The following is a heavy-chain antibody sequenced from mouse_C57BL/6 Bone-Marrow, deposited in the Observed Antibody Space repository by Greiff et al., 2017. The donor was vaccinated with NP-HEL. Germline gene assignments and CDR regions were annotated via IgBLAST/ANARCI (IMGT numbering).Heavy chain of an antibody. D-gene: IGHD1-1*01. CDR2: IDPEDGDT. J-gene: IGHJ2*01. CDR1: GFNITDYY. CDR3: TLFITTVVADIDY. Sequence: VQLQQSGAELVRPGASVKLSCTASGFNITDYYMHWVKQRPEQGLEWIGRIDPEDGDTEYAPKFQGKATMTADTSSNTAYLQLSSLTSEDTAVYYCTLFITTVVADIDYWGQGTTLTVSS. V-gene: IGHV14-1*01.